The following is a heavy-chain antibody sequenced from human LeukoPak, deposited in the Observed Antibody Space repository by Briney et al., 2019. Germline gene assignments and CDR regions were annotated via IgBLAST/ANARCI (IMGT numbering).Heavy chain of an antibody. D-gene: IGHD3-3*01. CDR3: ARDFPVFGVVADAFDI. Sequence: SETLSLTCTVTGDSISTYYWSWIRQPAGKGLEWIGRIYPSGTTNYNPSLKSRLTMSLDTSKNQFSLKLSSVTAADTAVYYCARDFPVFGVVADAFDIWGQGTMLTVS. V-gene: IGHV4-4*07. CDR1: GDSISTYY. CDR2: IYPSGTT. J-gene: IGHJ3*02.